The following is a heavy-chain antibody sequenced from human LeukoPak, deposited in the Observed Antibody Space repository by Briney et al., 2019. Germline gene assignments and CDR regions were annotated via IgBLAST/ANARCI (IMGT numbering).Heavy chain of an antibody. J-gene: IGHJ4*02. CDR1: GFTFSSYE. CDR2: ISSSGSTI. V-gene: IGHV3-48*03. Sequence: GGSLRLSCAASGFTFSSYEMSWVRQAPGKGVEWVSYISSSGSTIYYADSVKGRFTISRDNAKNSLYLQMNSLRAEDTAVYYCARGIGGYDILTGSLCYWGQGTLVTVSS. CDR3: ARGIGGYDILTGSLCY. D-gene: IGHD3-9*01.